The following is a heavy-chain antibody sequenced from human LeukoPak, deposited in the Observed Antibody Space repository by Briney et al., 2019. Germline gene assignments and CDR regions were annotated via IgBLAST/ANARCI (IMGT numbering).Heavy chain of an antibody. V-gene: IGHV4-4*07. Sequence: SETLSLTCTVSGDSMSGYSWSWLRQRAGRELEWIGRIYSSYFTEYNLSLDGRVGISIDTSKNQFSLMLDSVTAADTAVYYCARVHIVTGTYFDSWGQGALVTVSS. D-gene: IGHD3-10*01. CDR3: ARVHIVTGTYFDS. CDR1: GDSMSGYS. CDR2: IYSSYFT. J-gene: IGHJ4*02.